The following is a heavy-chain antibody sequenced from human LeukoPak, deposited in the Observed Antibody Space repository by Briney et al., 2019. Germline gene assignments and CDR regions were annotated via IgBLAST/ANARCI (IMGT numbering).Heavy chain of an antibody. CDR2: TRNRARSYTT. CDR1: GYTFSDHY. CDR3: ARRVIAVTGGFDY. Sequence: PGGSLRLSCAASGYTFSDHYMDWVRQAPGKGLEWVGRTRNRARSYTTEYAASVKGRFIISRDDSKNSLYLQMNSLKTEDTAVYYCARRVIAVTGGFDYWGQGTLVTVSS. V-gene: IGHV3-72*01. J-gene: IGHJ4*02. D-gene: IGHD6-19*01.